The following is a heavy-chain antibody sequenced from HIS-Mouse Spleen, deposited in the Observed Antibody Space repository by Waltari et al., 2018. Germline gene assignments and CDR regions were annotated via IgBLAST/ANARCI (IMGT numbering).Heavy chain of an antibody. CDR1: GFSLSTSGMC. V-gene: IGHV2-70*15. CDR2: IDWDYDK. CDR3: ARIAEGYSSGWYAVDY. Sequence: QVTLRESGPALVKPTQTLTLTCTFSGFSLSTSGMCVSWIRQPPGKALEWLARIDWDYDKYYSTSLKTRRTISKDTSKNQVVLTMTNMDPVDTATYYCARIAEGYSSGWYAVDYWGQGTLVTVSS. D-gene: IGHD6-19*01. J-gene: IGHJ4*02.